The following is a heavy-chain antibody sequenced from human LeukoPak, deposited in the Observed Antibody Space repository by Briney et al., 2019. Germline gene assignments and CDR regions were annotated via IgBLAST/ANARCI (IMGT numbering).Heavy chain of an antibody. CDR1: GGSISSISNYY. CDR2: IYYSGST. D-gene: IGHD2-15*01. CDR3: ARSDCSGGSCYINFDY. V-gene: IGHV4-61*01. J-gene: IGHJ4*02. Sequence: PSETLSLTCIFSGGSISSISNYYWSWIRQPPGKGLEWIGYIYYSGSTNYNPSLNSRVTISIDTSKNQFSLKLISVTAADTAVYYCARSDCSGGSCYINFDYWGQGTLVTVSS.